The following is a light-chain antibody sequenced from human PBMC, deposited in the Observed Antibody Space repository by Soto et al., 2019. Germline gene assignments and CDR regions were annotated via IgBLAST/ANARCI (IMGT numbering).Light chain of an antibody. CDR2: EVS. Sequence: QSALTQPASVSGSPGQSITISCTGTNSDVGGYNYVSWYQQHPGKAPRLILYEVSNRPSGVSNRFSGSKSGNTASLTISGLQAEDEADYYCTSYISSTTPVLFGGGTKLTVL. V-gene: IGLV2-14*01. CDR3: TSYISSTTPVL. J-gene: IGLJ2*01. CDR1: NSDVGGYNY.